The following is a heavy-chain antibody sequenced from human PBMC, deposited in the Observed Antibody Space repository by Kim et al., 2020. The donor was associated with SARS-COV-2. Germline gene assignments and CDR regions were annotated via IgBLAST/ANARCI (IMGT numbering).Heavy chain of an antibody. J-gene: IGHJ4*02. CDR2: INPSGGVT. CDR3: ARERSAIGFYC. Sequence: ASVKVSCKASGYTFTTYDMHWVRQAPGQGLEWMGRINPSGGVTSYAQKFQGRVTMTRDTSTNTAYMELSSLRSEDTAVYYCARERSAIGFYCWGQGALLTVSP. CDR1: GYTFTTYD. V-gene: IGHV1-46*01.